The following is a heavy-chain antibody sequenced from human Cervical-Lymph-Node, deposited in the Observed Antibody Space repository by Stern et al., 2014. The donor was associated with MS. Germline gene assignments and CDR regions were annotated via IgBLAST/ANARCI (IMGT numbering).Heavy chain of an antibody. CDR3: ARVRFLGDAFDI. J-gene: IGHJ3*02. CDR1: GGSISSYY. V-gene: IGHV4-59*01. CDR2: IYYSGST. D-gene: IGHD3-3*01. Sequence: QLKLQESGPGLVKPSETLSLTCTVSGGSISSYYWSWIRQPPGKGLEWIGYIYYSGSTNYNPSLKSRVTISVDTSKNQFSLKLSSVTAADTAVYYCARVRFLGDAFDIWGQGTMVTVSS.